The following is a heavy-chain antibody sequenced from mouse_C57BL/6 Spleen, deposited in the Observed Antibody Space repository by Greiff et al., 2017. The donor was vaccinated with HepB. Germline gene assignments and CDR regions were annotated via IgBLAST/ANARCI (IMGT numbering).Heavy chain of an antibody. J-gene: IGHJ2*01. CDR2: IDPSDSYT. CDR1: GYTFTSYW. Sequence: QVQLQQPGAELVKPGASVKLSCKASGYTFTSYWMQWVNQRPGQGLEWIGEIDPSDSYTNYNQKFKGKATLTVDTSSSTAYMQLSSLTSEDSAVYYCARITTVVATYFDYWGQGTTLTVSS. V-gene: IGHV1-50*01. CDR3: ARITTVVATYFDY. D-gene: IGHD1-1*01.